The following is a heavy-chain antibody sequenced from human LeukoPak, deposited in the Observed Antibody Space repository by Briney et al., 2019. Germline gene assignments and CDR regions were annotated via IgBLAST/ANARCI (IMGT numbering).Heavy chain of an antibody. Sequence: GGSLRLSCAASRFTFSSYWMSWVRQAPGKGLEWVANIKQDGREKYYVDSVKGRFTISRDNAKNSLYLQMNSLRAEDTAVYYCARDRGNDLNSYFFDYWGQGILVTVSS. CDR2: IKQDGREK. J-gene: IGHJ4*02. V-gene: IGHV3-7*01. CDR1: RFTFSSYW. D-gene: IGHD3-10*01. CDR3: ARDRGNDLNSYFFDY.